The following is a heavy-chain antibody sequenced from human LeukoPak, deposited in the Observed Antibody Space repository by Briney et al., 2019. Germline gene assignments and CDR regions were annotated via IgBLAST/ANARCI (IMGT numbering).Heavy chain of an antibody. D-gene: IGHD4-23*01. CDR1: GYTFTSYA. CDR3: ARDYGGNSGWFDP. Sequence: ASVKVSCKASGYTFTSYAFNWVRQATGQGLEWIGWRKPNTGDAGYAQKFQGRVTMTRDTSISTAYLELSSLTSEDTAVYYCARDYGGNSGWFDPWGQGTLVIVSS. V-gene: IGHV1-8*01. J-gene: IGHJ5*02. CDR2: RKPNTGDA.